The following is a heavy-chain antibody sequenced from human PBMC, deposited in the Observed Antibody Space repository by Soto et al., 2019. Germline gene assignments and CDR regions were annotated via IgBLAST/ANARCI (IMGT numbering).Heavy chain of an antibody. V-gene: IGHV4-59*01. CDR2: IYDSGRT. J-gene: IGHJ5*02. Sequence: SETLSITCTVSGDSIRSYSWHWIRQPAGRSLEWIGLIYDSGRTNCNPSLKSRVSITLDTSKNQFSLKLSYVTAADTAVYYYARDQNYYGTFDTWGERTLVNVSS. D-gene: IGHD3-22*01. CDR3: ARDQNYYGTFDT. CDR1: GDSIRSYS.